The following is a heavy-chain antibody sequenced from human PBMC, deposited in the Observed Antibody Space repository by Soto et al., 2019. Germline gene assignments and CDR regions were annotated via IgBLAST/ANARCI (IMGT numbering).Heavy chain of an antibody. CDR2: INPSGGST. CDR1: GCTFTSYY. CDR3: AREPAPPTILGFDY. Sequence: ASVKVSCKASGCTFTSYYMHWVRQAPGQGLEWMGIINPSGGSTSYAQKFQGRVTMTRDTSTSTVYMELSSLRSEDTAVYYCAREPAPPTILGFDYWGQGTLVTAPQ. J-gene: IGHJ4*02. V-gene: IGHV1-46*01. D-gene: IGHD3-3*01.